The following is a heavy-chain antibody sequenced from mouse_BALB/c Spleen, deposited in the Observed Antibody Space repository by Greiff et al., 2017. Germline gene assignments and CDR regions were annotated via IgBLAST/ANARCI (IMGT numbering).Heavy chain of an antibody. CDR2: ISYSGST. V-gene: IGHV3-2*02. D-gene: IGHD2-4*01. Sequence: EVKLEESGPGLVKPSQSLSLTCTVTGYSITSDYAWNWIRQFPGNKLEWMGYISYSGSTSYNPSLKSRISITRDTSKNQFFLQLNSVTTEDTATYYCARRGHYDYDVGFAYWGQGTLVTVSA. CDR3: ARRGHYDYDVGFAY. CDR1: GYSITSDYA. J-gene: IGHJ3*01.